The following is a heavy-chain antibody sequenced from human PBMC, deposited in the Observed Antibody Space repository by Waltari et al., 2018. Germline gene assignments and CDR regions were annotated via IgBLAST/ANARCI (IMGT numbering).Heavy chain of an antibody. Sequence: QVHLVQSGAEVKKPGSSVKVSCKASGGTFGRYAITWVRQAPGQGLEWMGGLIPIFGAPNYAQMFQGRVTITADESTSTVYMELSSLKSEDTALYFCARRQLGGPLDPWGQGTLVTVSS. D-gene: IGHD1-1*01. V-gene: IGHV1-69*12. CDR3: ARRQLGGPLDP. J-gene: IGHJ5*02. CDR2: LIPIFGAP. CDR1: GGTFGRYA.